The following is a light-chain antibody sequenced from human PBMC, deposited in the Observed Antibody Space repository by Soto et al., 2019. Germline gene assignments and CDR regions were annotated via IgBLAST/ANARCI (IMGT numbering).Light chain of an antibody. CDR1: SSDVGGYNY. J-gene: IGLJ1*01. Sequence: QSVLTQPASVSGSPGQSITISCTGASSDVGGYNYVSWYQQHPGKAPKLMIYDVSKRPSGVPNRFSGSKSGNTASLTVSGLQAEDEADYYCSSYAGSNNFRVFGTGTKVTVL. CDR3: SSYAGSNNFRV. V-gene: IGLV2-8*01. CDR2: DVS.